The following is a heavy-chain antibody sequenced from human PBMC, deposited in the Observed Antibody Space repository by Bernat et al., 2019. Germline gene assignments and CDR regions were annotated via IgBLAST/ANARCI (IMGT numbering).Heavy chain of an antibody. CDR2: ISSSSSTI. V-gene: IGHV3-48*01. CDR3: ARDQGRPPQGYYGMDV. J-gene: IGHJ6*02. CDR1: GFTFSSYS. Sequence: EVQLVESGGGLVQPGGSLRLSCAASGFTFSSYSMNWFRQAPGKGLEWVSYISSSSSTIYYADSVKARFTISRDNAKNSLYLQMNSLRAEDTAVYYCARDQGRPPQGYYGMDVWGQGTTVTVSS.